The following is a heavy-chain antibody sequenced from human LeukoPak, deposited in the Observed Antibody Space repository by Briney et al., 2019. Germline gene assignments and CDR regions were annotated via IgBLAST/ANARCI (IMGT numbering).Heavy chain of an antibody. CDR3: ARDREYSSSLDY. CDR1: GFTLSTHY. Sequence: PGGSLRLSCAASGFTLSTHYMTWVRQAPGKGLEWVSSISSSSSYIYYADSVKGRFTISRDNAKNSLYLQMNSLRAEDTAVYYCARDREYSSSLDYWGQGTLVTVSS. CDR2: ISSSSSYI. V-gene: IGHV3-21*01. D-gene: IGHD6-6*01. J-gene: IGHJ4*02.